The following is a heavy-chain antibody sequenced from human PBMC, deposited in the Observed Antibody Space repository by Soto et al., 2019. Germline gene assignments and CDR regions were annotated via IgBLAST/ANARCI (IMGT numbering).Heavy chain of an antibody. V-gene: IGHV3-33*01. D-gene: IGHD6-19*01. J-gene: IGHJ4*02. CDR3: AREEGGIAVAGLGD. CDR1: GFTFSNYG. CDR2: IWYDGSNK. Sequence: QVQLVESGGGVVQPGRSLRLSCAASGFTFSNYGMHWVRQAPGKGLEWVAVIWYDGSNKYYADSVKGRFTISRDNSKNTLYLQMNSLRAEDTAVYYCAREEGGIAVAGLGDWGQGTLVTVSS.